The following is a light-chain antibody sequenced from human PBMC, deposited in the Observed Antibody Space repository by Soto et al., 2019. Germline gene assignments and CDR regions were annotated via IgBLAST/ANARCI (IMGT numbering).Light chain of an antibody. J-gene: IGLJ1*01. V-gene: IGLV2-14*01. CDR1: SSDIGAYNS. Sequence: QSALTQPASVSGSPGQSITISCTGTSSDIGAYNSVSWYQQHPGKAPKLIVFQVSFRPSAVSDRFSGSKSDNTASLTISGLQTEDEADYYCSSYTSISTLYVFGTGTKLTVL. CDR3: SSYTSISTLYV. CDR2: QVS.